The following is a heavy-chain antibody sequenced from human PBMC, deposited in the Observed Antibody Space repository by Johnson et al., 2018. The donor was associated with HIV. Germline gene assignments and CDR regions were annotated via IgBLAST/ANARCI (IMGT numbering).Heavy chain of an antibody. CDR2: ISYDGSNK. CDR3: AKGESSSSEPDVFDI. J-gene: IGHJ3*02. D-gene: IGHD6-6*01. Sequence: QVQLVESGGGVVQPGRSLRLSCAASGFTFSSYGMHWVRQAPGKGLEWVAVISYDGSNKYYADSVKGRFTISRDNSKNTLYLQMNSLRAEDTAVYYCAKGESSSSEPDVFDIWGQGTMVTVSS. CDR1: GFTFSSYG. V-gene: IGHV3-30*18.